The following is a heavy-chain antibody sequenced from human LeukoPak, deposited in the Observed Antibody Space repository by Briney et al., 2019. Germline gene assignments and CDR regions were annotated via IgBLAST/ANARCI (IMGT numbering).Heavy chain of an antibody. V-gene: IGHV3-23*01. CDR2: ISGSGDNT. Sequence: GGSLRLSCAASGFTFSSYSMNWVRQAPGKGLEWVSTISGSGDNTYYADSVKGRFTISRDNSKNTLCLQMNNLRVEDTAVYYCAKGLGYCSGGSCYSDYWGQGTLVTVSS. CDR1: GFTFSSYS. J-gene: IGHJ4*02. CDR3: AKGLGYCSGGSCYSDY. D-gene: IGHD2-15*01.